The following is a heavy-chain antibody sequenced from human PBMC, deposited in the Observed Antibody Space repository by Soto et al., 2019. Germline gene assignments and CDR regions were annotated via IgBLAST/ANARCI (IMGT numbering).Heavy chain of an antibody. V-gene: IGHV3-66*01. D-gene: IGHD1-26*01. CDR3: ARDPGDRNGMSV. CDR2: IYSGGGR. Sequence: EVQVVESGGDLVQPGGSLRLSCAASGFTVSDDYMNWVRQAPGKGLEWVSVIYSGGGRYYADSVKGRFTISRDNSKNMVYLQMNSLRAADTAVYYCARDPGDRNGMSVWGQGTTVTVSS. CDR1: GFTVSDDY. J-gene: IGHJ6*02.